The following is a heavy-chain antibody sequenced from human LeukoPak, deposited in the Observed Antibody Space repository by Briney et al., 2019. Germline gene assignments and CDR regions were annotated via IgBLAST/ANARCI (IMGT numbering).Heavy chain of an antibody. D-gene: IGHD5-12*01. J-gene: IGHJ6*02. V-gene: IGHV3-48*03. CDR1: GFTFSSYE. Sequence: GGSLRLSCAASGFTFSSYEMNWVRQAPGKGLEWVSYISSSGSTIYYADSVKGRFTISRDNAKNSLYLQMNSLRAEDTAVYYCARDRHSGYDPAYYYYYYGMDVWGQGTTVTVSS. CDR3: ARDRHSGYDPAYYYYYYGMDV. CDR2: ISSSGSTI.